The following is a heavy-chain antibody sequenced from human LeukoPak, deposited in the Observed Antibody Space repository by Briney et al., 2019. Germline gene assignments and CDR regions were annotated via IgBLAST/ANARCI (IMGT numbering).Heavy chain of an antibody. Sequence: PGGSLRLSCAASGFTFDDYAMHWVRQAPGKGLEWVSGISWNSGSIGYADSVKGRFTISRDNAKNSLYLQMNSLRAEDTALYYCAKDIRDGVQLWLIGGYAFDIWGQGKMVTVSS. CDR3: AKDIRDGVQLWLIGGYAFDI. V-gene: IGHV3-9*01. CDR1: GFTFDDYA. J-gene: IGHJ3*02. CDR2: ISWNSGSI. D-gene: IGHD5-18*01.